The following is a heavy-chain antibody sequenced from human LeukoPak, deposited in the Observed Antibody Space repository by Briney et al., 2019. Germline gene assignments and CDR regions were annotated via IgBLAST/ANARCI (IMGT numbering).Heavy chain of an antibody. Sequence: ASVTVSCTASGYTFTGYYMHWVRQAPGQGLEWMGWINPNSGGTNYAQKSQGRVTMTRDTSISTAYMELSRLRSDDTAVYYCARDRDDSSGYLYFQHWGQGTLVTVSS. V-gene: IGHV1-2*02. J-gene: IGHJ1*01. CDR3: ARDRDDSSGYLYFQH. CDR2: INPNSGGT. D-gene: IGHD3-22*01. CDR1: GYTFTGYY.